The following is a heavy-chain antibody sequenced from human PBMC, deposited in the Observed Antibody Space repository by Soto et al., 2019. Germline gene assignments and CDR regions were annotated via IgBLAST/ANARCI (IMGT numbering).Heavy chain of an antibody. Sequence: GGSLRLSCAASGFSLRDYAMSWVRQAPGRGLEWISSISGSGISGRGGNTYYADSVRGRFTISRDTSRNTLFLQLSSVTAEDTAVYYCAKAGGVYWYFDVWGRGTLVTVSS. V-gene: IGHV3-23*01. CDR2: ISGRGGNT. J-gene: IGHJ2*01. CDR1: GFSLRDYA. D-gene: IGHD3-3*01. CDR3: AKAGGVYWYFDV.